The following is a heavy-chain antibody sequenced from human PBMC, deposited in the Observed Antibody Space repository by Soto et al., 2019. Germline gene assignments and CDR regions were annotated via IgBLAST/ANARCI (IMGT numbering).Heavy chain of an antibody. Sequence: SETLSLTCTVSGGSISSYYWSWIRQPPGKGLEWIGYIYYSGSTNYNPSPKSRVTISVDTSKNQFSLKLSSVTAADTAVYYCARVPRTRGWFDPWGQGTLVTVSS. V-gene: IGHV4-59*01. J-gene: IGHJ5*02. CDR1: GGSISSYY. CDR2: IYYSGST. D-gene: IGHD2-2*01. CDR3: ARVPRTRGWFDP.